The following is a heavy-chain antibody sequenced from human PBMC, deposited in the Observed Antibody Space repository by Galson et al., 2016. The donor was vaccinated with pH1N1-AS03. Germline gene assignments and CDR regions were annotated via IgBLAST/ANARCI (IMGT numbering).Heavy chain of an antibody. CDR3: ATTDGYNSYFDY. V-gene: IGHV3-11*01. Sequence: SLRLSCAASGFSLTDYYINWFRQAPGKALEWVAHISSGCDTIFYADSVKGRFTTSRDNAKSSMYLQIHSLRADDTAVYYCATTDGYNSYFDYWGQGTLVTVSP. J-gene: IGHJ4*02. CDR1: GFSLTDYY. D-gene: IGHD5-24*01. CDR2: ISSGCDTI.